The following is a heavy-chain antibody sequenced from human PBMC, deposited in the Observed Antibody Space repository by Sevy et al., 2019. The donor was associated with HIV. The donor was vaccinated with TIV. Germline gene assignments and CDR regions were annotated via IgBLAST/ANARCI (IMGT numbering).Heavy chain of an antibody. J-gene: IGHJ6*02. D-gene: IGHD4-4*01. V-gene: IGHV3-11*04. CDR2: ISSSGSTR. CDR3: ATYSNYDYFYGMDV. Sequence: GGSLRLSCTPSGFTFSDYFMNWIRQAPGKGLEWVSYISSSGSTRYYADSVKGRFTISRDNATNSLSLQMNSLRAEDTAVYYCATYSNYDYFYGMDVWGQGTTVTVSS. CDR1: GFTFSDYF.